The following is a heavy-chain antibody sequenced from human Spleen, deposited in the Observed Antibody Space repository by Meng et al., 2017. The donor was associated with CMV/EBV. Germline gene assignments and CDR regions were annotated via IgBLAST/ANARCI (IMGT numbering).Heavy chain of an antibody. CDR1: GYIFSGSA. CDR2: IRTQPNNYAT. V-gene: IGHV3-73*01. D-gene: IGHD2-8*02. J-gene: IGHJ5*02. Sequence: GGSLRLSCAASGYIFSGSAIHWVRQASGKGLEWVGHIRTQPNNYATEYAASVKGRFTISRDDSKKTAYLQMNNLNTEDTAVYFCARLWSTGGFDPWGQGTLVTVSS. CDR3: ARLWSTGGFDP.